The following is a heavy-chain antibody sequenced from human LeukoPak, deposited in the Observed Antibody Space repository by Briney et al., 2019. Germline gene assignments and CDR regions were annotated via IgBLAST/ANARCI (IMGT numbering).Heavy chain of an antibody. CDR2: TYTGGNS. Sequence: GGSLRLSCAASGFTVSSIHMVWVRQAPGKGLEWVSVTYTGGNSYYADSVKGRFIISRDISKNTLYLQMNSLRAEDSALHYCARGGRGSAAVVAPRSFDIWGQGTMVTVSS. V-gene: IGHV3-53*01. J-gene: IGHJ3*02. D-gene: IGHD3-22*01. CDR1: GFTVSSIH. CDR3: ARGGRGSAAVVAPRSFDI.